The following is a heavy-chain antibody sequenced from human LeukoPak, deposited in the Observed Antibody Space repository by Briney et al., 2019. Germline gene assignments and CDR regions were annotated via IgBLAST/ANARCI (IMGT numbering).Heavy chain of an antibody. V-gene: IGHV3-15*01. CDR2: IKSKLDGGTT. J-gene: IGHJ5*02. Sequence: GGSLRLSCAASGFTFKNAWMTWVRQAPGKGLEWVGRIKSKLDGGTTDYAAPVKGRFTISRDDSKNTLYLQINSLKTEDTAVYYCTTSMVRGVIMGAWFDPWGQGTLVTVSS. D-gene: IGHD3-10*01. CDR1: GFTFKNAW. CDR3: TTSMVRGVIMGAWFDP.